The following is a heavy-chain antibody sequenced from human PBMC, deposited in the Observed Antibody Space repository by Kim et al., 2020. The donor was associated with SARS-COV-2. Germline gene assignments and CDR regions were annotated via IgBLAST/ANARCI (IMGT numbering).Heavy chain of an antibody. CDR3: TGRASGSYYNYYYGMDV. CDR1: GFTFGDYA. J-gene: IGHJ6*02. D-gene: IGHD1-26*01. V-gene: IGHV3-49*04. CDR2: IRSKAYGGTT. Sequence: GGSLRLSCTASGFTFGDYAMSWVRQAPGKGLEWVGFIRSKAYGGTTEYAASVKGRFTISRDDSKSIAYLQMNSLKTEDTAVYYCTGRASGSYYNYYYGMDVWGQGTTVTVSS.